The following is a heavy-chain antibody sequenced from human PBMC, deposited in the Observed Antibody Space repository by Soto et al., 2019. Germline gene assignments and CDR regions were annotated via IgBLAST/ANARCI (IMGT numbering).Heavy chain of an antibody. J-gene: IGHJ6*03. CDR1: GFTFDDYA. D-gene: IGHD1-1*01. CDR3: AKGDGNKYYYYYYYMDV. V-gene: IGHV3-9*01. CDR2: ISWNSGSI. Sequence: EVQLVESGGGLVQPGRSLRLSCAASGFTFDDYAMHWVRQAPGKGLEWVSGISWNSGSIGYADSVKGRFTISRDNAKNSLYLQMYSLSAEDTALYYCAKGDGNKYYYYYYYMDVWGKGTTVTVSS.